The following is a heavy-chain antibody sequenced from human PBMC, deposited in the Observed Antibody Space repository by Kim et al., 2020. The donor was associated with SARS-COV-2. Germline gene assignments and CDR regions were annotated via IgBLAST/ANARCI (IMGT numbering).Heavy chain of an antibody. CDR1: GGSISSSSYY. CDR2: IYYSGST. Sequence: SETLSLTCTVSGGSISSSSYYWGWIRQPPGKGLEWIGSIYYSGSTYYNPSLKSRVTISVDTSKNQFSLKLSSVTAADTAVYYCARHWRDIAVAGTDYWGQGTLVTVSS. CDR3: ARHWRDIAVAGTDY. D-gene: IGHD6-19*01. V-gene: IGHV4-39*01. J-gene: IGHJ4*02.